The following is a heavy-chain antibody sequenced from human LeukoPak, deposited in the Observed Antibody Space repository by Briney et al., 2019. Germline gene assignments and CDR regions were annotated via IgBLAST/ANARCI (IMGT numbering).Heavy chain of an antibody. V-gene: IGHV3-23*01. Sequence: GGSLRLSCAASGFTFSSYAMSWVRQAPGKGLEWVSGISGSGGSTYYADSVKGRFTISRDNSKNTLYLQMNSLRAEDTAVYYCASDPPASGWSFDCWGQGTLVTVSS. CDR2: ISGSGGST. CDR1: GFTFSSYA. CDR3: ASDPPASGWSFDC. J-gene: IGHJ4*02. D-gene: IGHD6-19*01.